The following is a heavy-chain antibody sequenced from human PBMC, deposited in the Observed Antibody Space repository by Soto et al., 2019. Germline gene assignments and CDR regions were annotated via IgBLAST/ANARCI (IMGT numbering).Heavy chain of an antibody. Sequence: PVGSLRPSCAASGFTFSSYAMSWVRQAPGKGLEWVSAISGSGGSTYYADSVKGRFTISRDNSKNTLYLQMNSLRAEDTAVYYCAKAVGSSSWYYFDYWGQGTLVTVSS. CDR2: ISGSGGST. J-gene: IGHJ4*02. CDR3: AKAVGSSSWYYFDY. CDR1: GFTFSSYA. V-gene: IGHV3-23*01. D-gene: IGHD6-13*01.